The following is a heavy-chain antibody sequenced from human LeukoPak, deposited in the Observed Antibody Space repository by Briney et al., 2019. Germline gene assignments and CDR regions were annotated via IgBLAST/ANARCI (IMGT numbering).Heavy chain of an antibody. CDR3: ARDDTGVIRGIRFHY. V-gene: IGHV4-59*12. CDR1: GGSISSYY. D-gene: IGHD3-10*01. J-gene: IGHJ4*02. Sequence: PSETLSLTCTVSGGSISSYYWSWIRQPPGKGLEWIGYIYYSGSTDYNPSLKSRVTISVDTSKNQFSLKLSSVTAADTAVYYCARDDTGVIRGIRFHYWGQGTLVTVSS. CDR2: IYYSGST.